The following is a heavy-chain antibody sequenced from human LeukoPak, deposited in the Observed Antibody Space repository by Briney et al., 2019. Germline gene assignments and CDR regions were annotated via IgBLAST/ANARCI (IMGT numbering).Heavy chain of an antibody. CDR2: INSDGSDT. CDR3: SRGGYNHGFDI. CDR1: GFTFSSYW. D-gene: IGHD1-1*01. J-gene: IGHJ3*02. Sequence: PGGSLRLSCAASGFTFSSYWMHWVRQAPGKGLVWVSRINSDGSDTIYADSVKGRFTFSRDNAKNTLYPQMNSLRAEDTAVYYCSRGGYNHGFDIWGQGTMVTVSS. V-gene: IGHV3-74*01.